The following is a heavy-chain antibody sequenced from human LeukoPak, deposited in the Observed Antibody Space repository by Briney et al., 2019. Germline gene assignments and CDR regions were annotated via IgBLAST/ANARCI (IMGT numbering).Heavy chain of an antibody. CDR1: GFTFSNYA. CDR3: VKTPRSGDYLYYFDY. Sequence: GGSLRLSCAASGFTFSNYAMYWVRQAPGMGLEYVSAISSNGGSTYYANSVKGRFTISRDNSKNTLYLQMSSLRAEDTAVYYCVKTPRSGDYLYYFDYWGQGTLVTVSS. J-gene: IGHJ4*02. CDR2: ISSNGGST. D-gene: IGHD3-16*01. V-gene: IGHV3-64*01.